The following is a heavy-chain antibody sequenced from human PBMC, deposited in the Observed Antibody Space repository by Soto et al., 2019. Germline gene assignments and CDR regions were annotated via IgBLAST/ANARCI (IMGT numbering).Heavy chain of an antibody. V-gene: IGHV5-51*01. J-gene: IGHJ6*02. Sequence: GESLKISCKGSGYTFTDYWIGWVRQLPGKGLEWMGIIYPGDSDTRYSPSFQGHVTITVDKSTSTAYLQWNTLKASDTAMYYCARLISNLRYYYYAIDVRAQRTTVTGSS. D-gene: IGHD3-3*01. CDR1: GYTFTDYW. CDR3: ARLISNLRYYYYAIDV. CDR2: IYPGDSDT.